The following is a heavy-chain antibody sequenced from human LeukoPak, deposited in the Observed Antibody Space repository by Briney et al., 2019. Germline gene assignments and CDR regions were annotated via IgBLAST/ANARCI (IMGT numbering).Heavy chain of an antibody. CDR1: GGSISSSSYY. V-gene: IGHV4-39*01. CDR3: ARLYSGYDFRVFDY. D-gene: IGHD5-12*01. Sequence: SETLSLTCTVSGGSISSSSYYWGWIRQPPGKGLEWIGSIYYSGSTYYNPFLKSRVTISVDTSKNQFSLKLSSVTAADTAVYYCARLYSGYDFRVFDYWGQGTLVTVSS. CDR2: IYYSGST. J-gene: IGHJ4*02.